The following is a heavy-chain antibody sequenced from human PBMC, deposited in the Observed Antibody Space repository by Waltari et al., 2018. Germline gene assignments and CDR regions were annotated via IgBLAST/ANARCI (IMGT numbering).Heavy chain of an antibody. CDR3: TKDLTHTNYEGFAN. V-gene: IGHV3-9*01. CDR1: GFTYDDFA. J-gene: IGHJ4*02. Sequence: EVQLVESGGALVQPGRSLRLSCATSGFTYDDFAMHWVRQVPGKGLEWVAGITWNSGKVDYAGFVKGRFTISRDNAKNLLFLQMNSLRPEDTALYYCTKDLTHTNYEGFANWGLGTLVTVSS. CDR2: ITWNSGKV. D-gene: IGHD3-16*01.